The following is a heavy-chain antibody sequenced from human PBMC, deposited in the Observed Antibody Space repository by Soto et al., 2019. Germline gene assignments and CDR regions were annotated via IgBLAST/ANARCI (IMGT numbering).Heavy chain of an antibody. CDR3: ARDKGRPQLVGNYYHILNV. CDR1: GGTFTTAA. CDR2: IMPIFRTA. D-gene: IGHD1-26*01. J-gene: IGHJ6*02. V-gene: IGHV1-69*12. Sequence: HVQVEQSGAEVKKPGSSVKVSCKASGGTFTTAAISWVRQAPGQGLEWMGGIMPIFRTADNAQKFQYRVSITADASTRTVYLEMRSLRAEDTAVYYCARDKGRPQLVGNYYHILNVWGQRTTVTVSS.